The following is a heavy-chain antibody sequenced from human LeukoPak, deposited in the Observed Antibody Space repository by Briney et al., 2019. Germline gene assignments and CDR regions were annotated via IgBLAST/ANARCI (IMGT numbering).Heavy chain of an antibody. V-gene: IGHV3-23*01. D-gene: IGHD4-23*01. CDR1: GFTFSSSA. J-gene: IGHJ6*03. CDR3: AKAFTFYYYMDV. CDR2: ISGNGRSP. Sequence: GGSLRLSCAASGFTFSSSAMSWVRQAPGKGLEWVSTISGNGRSPYYADSVKGRFTISRDNSNYTVYLQMSSLRADDTAVYYCAKAFTFYYYMDVWGKGTTVTVSS.